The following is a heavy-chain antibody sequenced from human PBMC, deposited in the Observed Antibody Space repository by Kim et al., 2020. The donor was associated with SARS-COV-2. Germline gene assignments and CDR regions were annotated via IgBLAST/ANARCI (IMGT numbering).Heavy chain of an antibody. D-gene: IGHD3-10*01. V-gene: IGHV4-39*01. CDR3: ARQGSRVGGWIDP. Sequence: YTPCLRSRVTISVDTSKNQFSLKLSAVTAAETAVYYCARQGSRVGGWIDPWGQGTLVTVSS. J-gene: IGHJ5*02.